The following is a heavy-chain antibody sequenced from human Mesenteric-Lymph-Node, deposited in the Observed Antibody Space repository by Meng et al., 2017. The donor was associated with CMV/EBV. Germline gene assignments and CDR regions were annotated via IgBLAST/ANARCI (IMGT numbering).Heavy chain of an antibody. CDR1: GGTFSSYA. J-gene: IGHJ3*02. V-gene: IGHV1-69*10. D-gene: IGHD1-26*01. Sequence: SVKVSCKASGGTFSSYAINWVRQAPGQGLEWMGGIIPILDKVNYAQKFQGRVTITADKSTITTYMELSSLRSEDTAVYYCATAVGAYAFDIWGQGTMVTVSS. CDR2: IIPILDKV. CDR3: ATAVGAYAFDI.